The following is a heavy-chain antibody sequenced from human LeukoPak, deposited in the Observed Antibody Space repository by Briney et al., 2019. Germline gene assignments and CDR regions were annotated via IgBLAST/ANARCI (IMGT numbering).Heavy chain of an antibody. D-gene: IGHD3-22*01. CDR2: ISAYNGNT. CDR3: ARYGKTLNNNYYDSSENWFDP. J-gene: IGHJ5*02. V-gene: IGHV1-18*01. Sequence: GASVKVSCKASGYTFTSYGISWVRQAPGQGLEWMGWISAYNGNTNYAQKLQGRVAMTTDTSTSTAYMELRSLRSDDTAVYYCARYGKTLNNNYYDSSENWFDPWGQGTLVTVSS. CDR1: GYTFTSYG.